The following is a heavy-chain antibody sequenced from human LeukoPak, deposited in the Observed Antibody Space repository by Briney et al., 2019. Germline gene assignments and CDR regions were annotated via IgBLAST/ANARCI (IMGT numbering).Heavy chain of an antibody. CDR2: IYYSGST. J-gene: IGHJ4*02. CDR3: ARQTGRSPVSY. Sequence: TSETLSLTCTVSGDSISSSSYYWGWIRQPPGKGLEWIGSIYYSGSTYYNPSLKSRVTISVDTSKNQFSLKLSSVTAADTAVYYCARQTGRSPVSYWGQGTLVTVSS. D-gene: IGHD3-10*01. V-gene: IGHV4-39*01. CDR1: GDSISSSSYY.